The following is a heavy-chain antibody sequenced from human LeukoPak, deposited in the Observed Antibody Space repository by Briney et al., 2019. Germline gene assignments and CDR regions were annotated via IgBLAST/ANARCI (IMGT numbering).Heavy chain of an antibody. V-gene: IGHV3-66*02. D-gene: IGHD1-1*01. Sequence: GGSLRLSCAASGFTVSSNYMSWVHQAPGKGLEWVSVIYSGGSTYYADSVKGRFTISRDNSKNTLYLQMNSLRAEDTAVYYCARTVRGNGPDYWGQGTLVTVSS. CDR2: IYSGGST. CDR3: ARTVRGNGPDY. J-gene: IGHJ4*02. CDR1: GFTVSSNY.